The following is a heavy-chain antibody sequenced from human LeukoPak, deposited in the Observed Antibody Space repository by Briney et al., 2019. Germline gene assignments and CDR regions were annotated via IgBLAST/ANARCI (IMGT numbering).Heavy chain of an antibody. D-gene: IGHD3-9*01. V-gene: IGHV3-66*04. CDR1: GFSASINY. Sequence: GGSLRLSCAASGFSASINYMRWVCPAPGKGLEWVSVIYSGGSTYYADSVKGRFTISRDNSKNTLYLQMNSLRAEDTAVYYCARQLRYFDWLLVPGYYFDYWGQGTLVTVSS. J-gene: IGHJ4*02. CDR2: IYSGGST. CDR3: ARQLRYFDWLLVPGYYFDY.